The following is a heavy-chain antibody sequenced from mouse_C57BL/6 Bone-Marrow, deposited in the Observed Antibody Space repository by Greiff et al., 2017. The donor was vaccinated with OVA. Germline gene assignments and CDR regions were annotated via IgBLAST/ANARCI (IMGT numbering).Heavy chain of an antibody. V-gene: IGHV1-72*01. D-gene: IGHD2-3*01. CDR1: GYTFTSYW. J-gene: IGHJ2*01. CDR2: IDPNSGGT. CDR3: ARLDTDGYSGY. Sequence: QVQLKQPGAELVKPGASVKLSCKASGYTFTSYWMHWVKQRPGRGLEWIGRIDPNSGGTKYNEKFKSKATLTVDKPSSTAYMQLSSLTSEDSAVYYCARLDTDGYSGYWGQGTTLTVSS.